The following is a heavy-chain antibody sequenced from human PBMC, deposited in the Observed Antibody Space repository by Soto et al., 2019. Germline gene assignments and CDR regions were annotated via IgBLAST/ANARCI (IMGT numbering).Heavy chain of an antibody. CDR2: ISYDGSNK. D-gene: IGHD3-10*01. Sequence: QVQLVESGGGVVQPGRSLRLSCAASGFTFSSYVMHWVRQAPGKGLEWVAVISYDGSNKYYPDSVKGRFTISRDNSKNTLYLQMNSLRAEDTGVYYCAKGTRGAFDIWGQGTMVTVSS. CDR3: AKGTRGAFDI. CDR1: GFTFSSYV. V-gene: IGHV3-30*18. J-gene: IGHJ3*02.